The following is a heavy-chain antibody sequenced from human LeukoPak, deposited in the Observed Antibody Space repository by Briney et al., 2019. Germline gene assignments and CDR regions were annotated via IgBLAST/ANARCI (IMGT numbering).Heavy chain of an antibody. CDR2: THHSGSS. CDR3: ARHHYFALAY. D-gene: IGHD2-21*01. Sequence: PSETLSLTCAVSGDSVSYDNWWSWVRQPPGKGLEWIGETHHSGSSNYNPSLKSRVTVSVDKSKNQVSLSLTSVTAADTAVYYCARHHYFALAYWGQGTLVIVSS. CDR1: GDSVSYDNW. V-gene: IGHV4-4*02. J-gene: IGHJ4*02.